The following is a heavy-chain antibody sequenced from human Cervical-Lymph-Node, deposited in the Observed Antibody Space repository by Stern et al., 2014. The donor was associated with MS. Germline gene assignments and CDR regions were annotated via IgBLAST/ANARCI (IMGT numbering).Heavy chain of an antibody. D-gene: IGHD4-17*01. Sequence: EVQLVESGAEVKKPGESLKIPCKGSGYSFTANWIAWVRQVPGKGLEWMVIIYRGDSDTRYSPSFQGQVTISADKSISTAYLQWSSLKASDTAMYYCARDYGDYAFDYWGQGTLVTVSS. V-gene: IGHV5-51*01. CDR3: ARDYGDYAFDY. J-gene: IGHJ4*02. CDR2: IYRGDSDT. CDR1: GYSFTANW.